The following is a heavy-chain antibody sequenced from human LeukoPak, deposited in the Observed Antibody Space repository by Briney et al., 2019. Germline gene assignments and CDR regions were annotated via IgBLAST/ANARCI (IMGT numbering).Heavy chain of an antibody. CDR2: ISVYNGNT. CDR1: GYTFTSYG. V-gene: IGHV1-18*01. D-gene: IGHD3-22*01. Sequence: ASVKVSCKASGYTFTSYGISWVRQAPGQGLEWMGWISVYNGNTNYAQKFQGRVTMTTETSTSTAYMELRSLRSDDTAVYYCARDTYYYDSSGYRFDYWGQGTLVTVSS. CDR3: ARDTYYYDSSGYRFDY. J-gene: IGHJ4*02.